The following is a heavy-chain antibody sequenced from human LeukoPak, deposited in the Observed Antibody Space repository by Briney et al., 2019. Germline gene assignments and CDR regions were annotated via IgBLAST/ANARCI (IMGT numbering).Heavy chain of an antibody. J-gene: IGHJ3*02. D-gene: IGHD2-21*01. Sequence: SETLSLTCAVYGGSFSGYYWSWIRQPPGKGLEWIGEINHSGSTNYNPSLKSRVTISVDTSKNQFSLKLSSVTAADTAVYHCARPRYSVVWKPGAFDIWGQGTMVTVSS. CDR3: ARPRYSVVWKPGAFDI. CDR1: GGSFSGYY. CDR2: INHSGST. V-gene: IGHV4-34*01.